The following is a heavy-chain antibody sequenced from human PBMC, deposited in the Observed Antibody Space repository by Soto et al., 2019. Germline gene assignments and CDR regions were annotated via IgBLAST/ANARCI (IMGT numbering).Heavy chain of an antibody. CDR1: GITFSSYS. V-gene: IGHV3-48*02. Sequence: EGQLVESGGGWVQPGGSLRLSCAASGITFSSYSMNWVRQAPGKGLEWVSYISSRSTTIYYADSVKGRFTISRDNGKNSLYLQMNRLRDEDTAVYYCARGELDRTIDYWGQGTLVTVSS. CDR2: ISSRSTTI. J-gene: IGHJ4*02. D-gene: IGHD1-1*01. CDR3: ARGELDRTIDY.